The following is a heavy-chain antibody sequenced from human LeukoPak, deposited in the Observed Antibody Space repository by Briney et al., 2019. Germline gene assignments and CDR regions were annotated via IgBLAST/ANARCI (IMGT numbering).Heavy chain of an antibody. Sequence: ASVKVSCKASGYTFTGYYMHWVRQAPGQGLEWMAWINANSGGTNYAQKFKGRVTMSRDTSISTAYMELSRLRSDDTAVYYCALGALDFRGNYFAYWGQGTLVTVSS. CDR1: GYTFTGYY. D-gene: IGHD3-10*01. CDR2: INANSGGT. V-gene: IGHV1-2*02. CDR3: ALGALDFRGNYFAY. J-gene: IGHJ4*02.